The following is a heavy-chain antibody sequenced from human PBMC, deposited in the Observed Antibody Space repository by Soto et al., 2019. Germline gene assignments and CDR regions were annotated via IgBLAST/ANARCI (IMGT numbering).Heavy chain of an antibody. D-gene: IGHD2-2*01. CDR2: IKSKTDCGTT. V-gene: IGHV3-15*01. CDR3: TTVRYCSSTSCYDAAFDI. Sequence: PGGSLRLSCAASGFTFSNAWMSWVRQAPGKGLEWVGRIKSKTDCGTTDYAAPVKGRFTISRGGSKNTLYLQMNSLKTEDTAVYYCTTVRYCSSTSCYDAAFDIWGQGTMVTVSS. CDR1: GFTFSNAW. J-gene: IGHJ3*02.